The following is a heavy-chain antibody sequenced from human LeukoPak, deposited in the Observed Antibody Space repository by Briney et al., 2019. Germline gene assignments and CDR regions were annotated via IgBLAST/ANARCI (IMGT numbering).Heavy chain of an antibody. Sequence: SETLSLTCTVSGGSLSSYYWSWIRQPPGKGLEWIGNIYYSGSTNYNPSLKSRVTISVDTSKNQFSLKVSSVTASDTSVYYCARDGGGNRRPIDYWGPGTPVTVSS. CDR3: ARDGGGNRRPIDY. CDR2: IYYSGST. V-gene: IGHV4-59*01. J-gene: IGHJ4*02. D-gene: IGHD1/OR15-1a*01. CDR1: GGSLSSYY.